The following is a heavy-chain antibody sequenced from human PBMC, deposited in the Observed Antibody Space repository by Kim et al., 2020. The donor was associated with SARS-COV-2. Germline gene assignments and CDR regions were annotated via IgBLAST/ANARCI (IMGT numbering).Heavy chain of an antibody. CDR2: IYGGGST. Sequence: GGSLRLSCVVSGFTVSNTYMSWVRQAPGKGLEWVSIIYGGGSTYYADSVKGRFTTSSDDSWNTVFLQIISMRAEDTAAYFCSGEASPYFVYCGQGTLV. CDR1: GFTVSNTY. CDR3: SGEASPYFVY. V-gene: IGHV3-66*01. J-gene: IGHJ4*02.